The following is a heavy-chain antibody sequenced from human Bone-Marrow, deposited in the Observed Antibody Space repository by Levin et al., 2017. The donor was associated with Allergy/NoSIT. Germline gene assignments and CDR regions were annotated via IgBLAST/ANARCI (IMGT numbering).Heavy chain of an antibody. CDR3: ARQNERYFDP. Sequence: ASVKVSCKASGYTFTGYYMHWVRQAPGQGLEWMGWINPNSGDTKYAQKFQDRVTMTRDTSITTAHMELKRLISDDTAVYYCARQNERYFDPWGHGTLVTVSS. V-gene: IGHV1-2*02. J-gene: IGHJ4*01. D-gene: IGHD1-1*01. CDR2: INPNSGDT. CDR1: GYTFTGYY.